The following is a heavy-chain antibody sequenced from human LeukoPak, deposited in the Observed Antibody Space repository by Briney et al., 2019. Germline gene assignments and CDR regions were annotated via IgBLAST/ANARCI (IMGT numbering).Heavy chain of an antibody. CDR3: ARALLDYFPFDY. CDR1: GFTVSSNY. CDR2: IYSGGST. Sequence: GGSLRLSCAASGFTVSSNYMSWVRQAPGKGLEWVSIIYSGGSTFYADSVKGRFTISRDNSKNTLYLQMNSLRAEDTAVYYCARALLDYFPFDYWGQGTLVTVSS. J-gene: IGHJ4*02. D-gene: IGHD2/OR15-2a*01. V-gene: IGHV3-53*01.